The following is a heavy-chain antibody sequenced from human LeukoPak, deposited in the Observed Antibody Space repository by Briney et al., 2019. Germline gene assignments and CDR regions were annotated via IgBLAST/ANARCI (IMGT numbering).Heavy chain of an antibody. CDR2: IDGGGRGI. V-gene: IGHV3-74*01. CDR1: GFTFSTYW. D-gene: IGHD3-10*02. Sequence: GGSLRLSCAVSGFTFSTYWMHWVRQAPGKGLVWVSRIDGGGRGITYADSVKGRFTISRDNAKNSLYLQMNSLRAEDTAVYYCAELGITMIGGVWGKGTTVTISS. J-gene: IGHJ6*04. CDR3: AELGITMIGGV.